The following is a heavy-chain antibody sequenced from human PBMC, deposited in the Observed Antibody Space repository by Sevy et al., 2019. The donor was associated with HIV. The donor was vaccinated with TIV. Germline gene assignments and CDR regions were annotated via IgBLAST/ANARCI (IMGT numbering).Heavy chain of an antibody. CDR1: GGSISSSSYY. CDR3: ASSGFSSSLRAEYFQH. V-gene: IGHV4-39*01. D-gene: IGHD6-13*01. CDR2: IHYSGST. J-gene: IGHJ1*01. Sequence: SETLSLTCTVSGGSISSSSYYWGWIRQPPGKGLEWIGSIHYSGSTDYNPSLRSRVTISVDTSKNQFSLKLTSVSAADTAVYYCASSGFSSSLRAEYFQHWGQGTLVTVSS.